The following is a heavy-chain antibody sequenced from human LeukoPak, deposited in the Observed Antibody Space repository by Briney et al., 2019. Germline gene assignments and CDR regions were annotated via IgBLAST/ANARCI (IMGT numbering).Heavy chain of an antibody. Sequence: ASVKVSCKASGYTFTGYYMHWVRQAPGQGLEWMGWINPNSGGTDYAQKFQGRVTMTRDTSISTAYMELCGLRSDDTAVYYCARVGDCSSTSCYVIDPWGQGTLVTVSS. CDR2: INPNSGGT. V-gene: IGHV1-2*02. CDR3: ARVGDCSSTSCYVIDP. J-gene: IGHJ5*02. CDR1: GYTFTGYY. D-gene: IGHD2-2*01.